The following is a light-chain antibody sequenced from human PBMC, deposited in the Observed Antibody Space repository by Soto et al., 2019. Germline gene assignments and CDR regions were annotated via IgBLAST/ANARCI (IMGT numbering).Light chain of an antibody. CDR2: GAS. V-gene: IGKV3-15*01. Sequence: EILMTQSPATLSVSPGERATLSCRASQSVRSNLAWYQQKPGQAPRLLIYGASTRATGFPARFSGSGSGTEFALTISSLQSEDFAVYYCQQYNSWPRSFGGGTKVEIK. CDR3: QQYNSWPRS. J-gene: IGKJ4*01. CDR1: QSVRSN.